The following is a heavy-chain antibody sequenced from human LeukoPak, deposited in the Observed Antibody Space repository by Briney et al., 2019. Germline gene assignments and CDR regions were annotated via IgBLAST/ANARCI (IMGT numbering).Heavy chain of an antibody. CDR1: GFTFSSYW. V-gene: IGHV3-74*01. CDR3: ARGGGYSYGFFDY. D-gene: IGHD5-18*01. CDR2: INSDGSST. J-gene: IGHJ4*02. Sequence: GGSLRLSCAASGFTFSSYWMHWVRQAPGKGLGWVSRINSDGSSTSYADSVKGRFTISIDNAKNTLYLQMNSLRAEDTAVYYCARGGGYSYGFFDYWGQGTLVTVSS.